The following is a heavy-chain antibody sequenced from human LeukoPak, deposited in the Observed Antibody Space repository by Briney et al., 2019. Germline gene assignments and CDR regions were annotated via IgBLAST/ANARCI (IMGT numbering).Heavy chain of an antibody. CDR1: GGSISSYY. J-gene: IGHJ4*02. CDR3: ARYDSSGYYYGGFDY. V-gene: IGHV4-59*01. CDR2: IYYSGST. D-gene: IGHD3-22*01. Sequence: SETLSLTCTVSGGSISSYYWSWIRQPPGKGLEWIGDIYYSGSTNYNPSLKSRVTISVDTSKTQFSLKLSSVTAADTAVYYCARYDSSGYYYGGFDYWGQGTLVTISS.